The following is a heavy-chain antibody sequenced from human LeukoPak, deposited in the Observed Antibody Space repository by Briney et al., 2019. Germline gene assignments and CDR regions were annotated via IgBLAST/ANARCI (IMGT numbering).Heavy chain of an antibody. CDR3: ATTWTYYYDSSGPNDAFDI. V-gene: IGHV1-69*06. CDR1: GGTFSSYA. CDR2: IIPIFGTA. Sequence: ASVNVSCTASGGTFSSYAISWVRQAPGQGLEWMGGIIPIFGTANYAQKFQGRVTITADKSTSTAYMELSSLRSEDTAVYYCATTWTYYYDSSGPNDAFDIWGQGTMVTVSS. D-gene: IGHD3-22*01. J-gene: IGHJ3*02.